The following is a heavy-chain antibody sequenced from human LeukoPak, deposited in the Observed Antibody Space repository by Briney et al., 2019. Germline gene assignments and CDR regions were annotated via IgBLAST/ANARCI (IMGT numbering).Heavy chain of an antibody. CDR1: GGSISSYY. J-gene: IGHJ5*02. Sequence: SETLSLTCTVSGGSISSYYWSWIRQPPGKGLEWIGYIYYSGSTNYNPSLKSRVTISVDTSKNQFSLKLSSVTAEDTAVYYCARGGLYSITNWFDPWGQGTLVTVSS. D-gene: IGHD6-13*01. CDR2: IYYSGST. V-gene: IGHV4-59*01. CDR3: ARGGLYSITNWFDP.